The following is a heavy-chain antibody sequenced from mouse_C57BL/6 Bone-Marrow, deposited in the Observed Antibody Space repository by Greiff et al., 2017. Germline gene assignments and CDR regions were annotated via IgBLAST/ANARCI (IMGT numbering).Heavy chain of an antibody. J-gene: IGHJ3*01. CDR3: ASGFGY. CDR1: GYTFTSYG. CDR2: IYPRSGNT. Sequence: QVQLKESGAELARPGASVKLSCKASGYTFTSYGISWVKQRTGQGLEWIGEIYPRSGNTYYNEKFKGKATLTADKSSSTAYMELRSLTSEDSAVYFCASGFGYWGEETLVTVSA. V-gene: IGHV1-81*01.